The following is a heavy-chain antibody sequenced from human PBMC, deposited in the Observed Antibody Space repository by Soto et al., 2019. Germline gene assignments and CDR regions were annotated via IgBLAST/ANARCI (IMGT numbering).Heavy chain of an antibody. CDR3: AQARYSGSYYFDY. D-gene: IGHD1-26*01. J-gene: IGHJ4*02. CDR1: GGTFSSYT. CDR2: IIPILGIA. V-gene: IGHV1-69*02. Sequence: SVKVACKASGGTFSSYTISWVRKAPGQGLEWMGRIIPILGIANYAQKFQGRVTITADESTSTAYMELSSLRSEDTAVYYCAQARYSGSYYFDYWGQGTLVTVSS.